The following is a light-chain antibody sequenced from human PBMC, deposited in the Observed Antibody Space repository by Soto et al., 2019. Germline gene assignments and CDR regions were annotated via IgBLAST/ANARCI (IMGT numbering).Light chain of an antibody. CDR2: LDS. CDR3: MQALQTPRT. J-gene: IGKJ1*01. CDR1: QSLLHSNGYNY. V-gene: IGKV2-28*01. Sequence: DIVMTQSPLSLPVTPGEPASISCRSSQSLLHSNGYNYLDWYLQKPGQSPQLLIYLDSNRASGVPDRFSGSGSGTEFTLKISRVEAEDVGFYYCMQALQTPRTFGQGTKVEIK.